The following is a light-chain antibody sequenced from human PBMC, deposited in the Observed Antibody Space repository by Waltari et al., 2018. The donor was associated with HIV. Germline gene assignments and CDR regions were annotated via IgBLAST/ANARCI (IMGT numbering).Light chain of an antibody. Sequence: QSALTQPRSVSGSPGQSVTISCTGTSSDVGGYNYVSWYLQHPGKAPKLMIYDVSKRPSGVPDRFSDSKSGNTASLTISGLQSEDEADYYCCSYAGSYTLVFGGGTKLTVL. CDR3: CSYAGSYTLV. CDR1: SSDVGGYNY. J-gene: IGLJ2*01. V-gene: IGLV2-11*01. CDR2: DVS.